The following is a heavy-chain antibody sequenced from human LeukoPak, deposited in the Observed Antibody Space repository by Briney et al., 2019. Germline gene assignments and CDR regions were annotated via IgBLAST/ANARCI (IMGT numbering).Heavy chain of an antibody. CDR3: AREKGEQLEYYYYYYMDV. D-gene: IGHD6-13*01. V-gene: IGHV3-7*01. CDR2: IKEDGSEK. CDR1: GFTFSSHW. Sequence: GGSLRLSCVVSGFTFSSHWMSWVRQAPGKGLEWVANIKEDGSEKYYVDSVKGRFTISRDNAKKSLYLQMNSLRAEDTAVYYCAREKGEQLEYYYYYYMDVWGKGTTVTVSS. J-gene: IGHJ6*03.